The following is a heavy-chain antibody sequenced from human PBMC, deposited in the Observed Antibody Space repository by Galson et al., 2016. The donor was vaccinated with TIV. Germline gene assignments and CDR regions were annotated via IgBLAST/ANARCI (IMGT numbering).Heavy chain of an antibody. V-gene: IGHV3-74*01. CDR3: ARGEHEVATGTTLYY. Sequence: SLRLSCAASGFSFSAYWMHWVRHAPGKGLVSISRISTGGTDTSYADSVKGRFTISRDNPRYTLYLQMNSLRAEDTAVYYCARGEHEVATGTTLYYWGQGTLVAVSS. J-gene: IGHJ4*02. CDR2: ISTGGTDT. CDR1: GFSFSAYW. D-gene: IGHD1/OR15-1a*01.